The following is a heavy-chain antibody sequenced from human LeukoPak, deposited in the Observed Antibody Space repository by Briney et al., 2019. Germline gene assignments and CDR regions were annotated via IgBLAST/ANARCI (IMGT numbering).Heavy chain of an antibody. CDR2: INWNGGST. Sequence: GGSLRLSCAASGFTFDDYSMSWVRQAPGKGLEWVSGINWNGGSTGYADSVKGRFTISRDNAKNSLYLQMNSLRAEDTALYYCARDFGYCSSTSCYTGGFDYWGQGTLVTVSS. CDR3: ARDFGYCSSTSCYTGGFDY. V-gene: IGHV3-20*04. D-gene: IGHD2-2*02. CDR1: GFTFDDYS. J-gene: IGHJ4*02.